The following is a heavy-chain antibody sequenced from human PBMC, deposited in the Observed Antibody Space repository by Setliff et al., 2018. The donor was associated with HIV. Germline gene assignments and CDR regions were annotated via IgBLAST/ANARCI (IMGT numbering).Heavy chain of an antibody. CDR2: VHNTDT. V-gene: IGHV3-53*01. CDR1: KFSVSDSY. D-gene: IGHD2-8*01. J-gene: IGHJ4*02. Sequence: LRLSCVASKFSVSDSYMGWVRQAPGKGLEWVSFVHNTDTYYANSVKGRFTISRDDSKNTLYLQMNSLRAEDTAMYYCVRATVYLPHYWGQGTLVTVSS. CDR3: VRATVYLPHY.